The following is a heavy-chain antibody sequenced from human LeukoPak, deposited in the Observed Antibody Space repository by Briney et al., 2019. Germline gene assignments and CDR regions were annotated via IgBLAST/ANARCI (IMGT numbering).Heavy chain of an antibody. Sequence: SETLSLTCTVSGGSISSYYWSWLRQPAGKGLEWIGRIYTSGSTNYNPSLKSRVTISVDTSKNQFSLKLSSVTAADTAVYYCATSPTSYEGYFQHWGQGTLVTVSS. D-gene: IGHD3-3*01. CDR2: IYTSGST. CDR3: ATSPTSYEGYFQH. CDR1: GGSISSYY. J-gene: IGHJ1*01. V-gene: IGHV4-4*07.